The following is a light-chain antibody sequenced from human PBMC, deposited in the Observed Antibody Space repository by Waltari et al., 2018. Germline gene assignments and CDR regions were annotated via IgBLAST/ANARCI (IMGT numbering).Light chain of an antibody. CDR2: WAS. Sequence: DIVMTQSPDFLAVSLGERATINCKSSQSLFSNSNSKTYIPWYQQKPGQPPKLLIYWASTRGSGVPDRFSGSGSGTDFTLTISSLQAEDVAVYYCHHYYIPPLTFGQGTRLEIK. CDR1: QSLFSNSNSKTY. J-gene: IGKJ5*01. V-gene: IGKV4-1*01. CDR3: HHYYIPPLT.